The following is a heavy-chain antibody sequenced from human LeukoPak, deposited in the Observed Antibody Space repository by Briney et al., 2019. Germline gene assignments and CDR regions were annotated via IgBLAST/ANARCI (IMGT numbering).Heavy chain of an antibody. J-gene: IGHJ4*02. CDR2: IYSGGST. CDR3: ARGDSSGYYYFEY. CDR1: GFTFSSYA. Sequence: SGGSLRLSCAASGFTFSSYAMSWVRQAPGKGLEWVSVIYSGGSTYYADSVKGRFTISRDNSKNTLYLQMNSLRAEDTAVYYCARGDSSGYYYFEYWGQGTLVTVSS. V-gene: IGHV3-53*01. D-gene: IGHD6-19*01.